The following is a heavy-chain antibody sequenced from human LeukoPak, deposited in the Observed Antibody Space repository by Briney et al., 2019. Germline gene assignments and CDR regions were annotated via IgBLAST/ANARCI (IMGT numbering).Heavy chain of an antibody. CDR1: GNYW. J-gene: IGHJ5*02. CDR2: INSDGSWT. D-gene: IGHD6-6*01. CDR3: ARTGIAARPTVWFDP. Sequence: PGGSLRLSCAASGNYWMHWVRQVPGKGLVWVSHINSDGSWTSYADSVKGRFTISKDNAKNTLYLQMNSLRAEDTAVYYCARTGIAARPTVWFDPWGQGTLVTVSP. V-gene: IGHV3-74*01.